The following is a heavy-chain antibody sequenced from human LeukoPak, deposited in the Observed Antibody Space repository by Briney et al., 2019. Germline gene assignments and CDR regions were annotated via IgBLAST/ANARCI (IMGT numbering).Heavy chain of an antibody. CDR3: ARDADIEVVVAATSNNWFDP. V-gene: IGHV1-18*01. CDR1: GYTFTSYG. J-gene: IGHJ5*02. D-gene: IGHD2-15*01. Sequence: ASVKVSCKASGYTFTSYGISWVRQAPGQGLEWMGWISAYNGNTNYAQKLQGRVTMTTDTSTSTAYMELRSLRSDDTAVYYCARDADIEVVVAATSNNWFDPWGQGTLVTVSS. CDR2: ISAYNGNT.